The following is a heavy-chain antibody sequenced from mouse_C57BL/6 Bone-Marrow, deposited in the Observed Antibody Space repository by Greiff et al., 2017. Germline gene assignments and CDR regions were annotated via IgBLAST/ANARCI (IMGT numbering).Heavy chain of an antibody. CDR2: IHPESGSI. J-gene: IGHJ2*01. V-gene: IGHV1-64*01. Sequence: QVQLQQSGAELVKPGASVKLSCKASGYTFNSYWMHWVKQRPGQGLEWIGMIHPESGSINYNEKFKSKATLTVDKSSSTAYMQLRSLTSEDSAVYCRASYAFPDWGQGTTLTVSS. CDR1: GYTFNSYW. CDR3: ASYAFPD. D-gene: IGHD1-1*01.